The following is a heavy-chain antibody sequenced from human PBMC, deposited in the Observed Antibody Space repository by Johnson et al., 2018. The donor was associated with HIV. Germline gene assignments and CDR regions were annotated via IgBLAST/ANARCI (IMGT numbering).Heavy chain of an antibody. V-gene: IGHV3-23*04. Sequence: VHLVDSGGGLLQPGGSPRLSCASFSFTFVSFVIILVRPAPGKGLEWVSSLRGSVRGTYYADSVSVRFTISRDNPKNTLNVQMHSLSVDDTAVYDCAKRATVVSGSPSDAFDIWGQGTMVTVSS. D-gene: IGHD4-23*01. J-gene: IGHJ3*02. CDR2: LRGSVRGT. CDR1: SFTFVSFV. CDR3: AKRATVVSGSPSDAFDI.